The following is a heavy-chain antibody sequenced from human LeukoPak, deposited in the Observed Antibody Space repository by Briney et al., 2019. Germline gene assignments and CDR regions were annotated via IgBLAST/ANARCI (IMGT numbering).Heavy chain of an antibody. V-gene: IGHV3-30*18. D-gene: IGHD5-18*01. CDR1: GIILSTYG. CDR3: AKGRRGSSYVHYFDS. J-gene: IGHJ4*02. Sequence: GRSLRLSCAASGIILSTYGMHWVRQAPGKGLEWVGVISNDGINTYYTDSLKGRFTISRDNSNSTLYLHMNSLRREDTAVYYCAKGRRGSSYVHYFDSWGQGALVTVSS. CDR2: ISNDGINT.